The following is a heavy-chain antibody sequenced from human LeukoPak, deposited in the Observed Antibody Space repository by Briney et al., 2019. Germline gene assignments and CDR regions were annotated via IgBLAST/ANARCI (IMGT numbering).Heavy chain of an antibody. Sequence: SETLSLTCTVSGGSISSYYWSWIRQPPGKGLEWIGYIYYSGSTNYNPSLKSRVTISVDTSKNQFSLKLSSVTAADTAVYYCAREGSCPPYYFDYWGQGTLVTVSS. D-gene: IGHD1-26*01. CDR1: GGSISSYY. J-gene: IGHJ4*02. CDR2: IYYSGST. CDR3: AREGSCPPYYFDY. V-gene: IGHV4-59*01.